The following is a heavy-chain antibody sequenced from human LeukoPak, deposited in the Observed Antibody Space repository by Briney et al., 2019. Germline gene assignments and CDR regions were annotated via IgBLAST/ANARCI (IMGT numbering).Heavy chain of an antibody. D-gene: IGHD3-9*01. CDR2: IYYSGST. CDR1: GGSISSYY. J-gene: IGHJ5*02. CDR3: ARVPPSRPIWLFDP. V-gene: IGHV4-59*01. Sequence: SETLSLTCTVSGGSISSYYWSWIRQPPGKGLEWIGYIYYSGSTNYNPSLKSRVTISVDTSKNQFSLKLSSVTAADTAVYYCARVPPSRPIWLFDPWGQGTLVTVSS.